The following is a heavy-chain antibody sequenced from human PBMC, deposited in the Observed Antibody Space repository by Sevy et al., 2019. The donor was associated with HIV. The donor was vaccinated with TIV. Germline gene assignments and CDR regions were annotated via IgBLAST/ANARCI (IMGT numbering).Heavy chain of an antibody. CDR1: GYRFTNYW. CDR3: ARQPSGYGDYIGY. V-gene: IGHV5-51*01. Sequence: GESLKISCKGSGYRFTNYWIGWVRQVPGKGLEWMGIIYPVDSDARYRPSFQGQVTMSVDKSTGTAYLQWNSQKASDTAMYYCARQPSGYGDYIGYWGQGTLVTVSS. CDR2: IYPVDSDA. D-gene: IGHD4-17*01. J-gene: IGHJ4*02.